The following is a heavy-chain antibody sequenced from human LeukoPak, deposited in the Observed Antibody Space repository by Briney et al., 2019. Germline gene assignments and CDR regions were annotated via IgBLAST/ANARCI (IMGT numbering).Heavy chain of an antibody. J-gene: IGHJ4*02. CDR2: MNQDGSEK. CDR3: ARNENSGWGYFDY. CDR1: GLRFGSYW. V-gene: IGHV3-7*03. Sequence: GGSLRLSCAASGLRFGSYWMNWVRQAPGKGLEWVANMNQDGSEKNYVDSVKGRFTISRDNSKDTLYLQMNSLRAEDTAVYYCARNENSGWGYFDYWGQGTLVTVSS. D-gene: IGHD5-12*01.